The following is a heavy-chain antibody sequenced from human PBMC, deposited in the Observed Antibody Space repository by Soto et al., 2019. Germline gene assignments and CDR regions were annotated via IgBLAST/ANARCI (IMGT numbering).Heavy chain of an antibody. CDR1: GGNFNTYP. V-gene: IGHV1-69*18. D-gene: IGHD3-16*01. CDR2: IIPIFGTP. CDR3: ARDSRLWGSTGWKREILFDI. Sequence: QVQLEQSGAEVKRPGSSVKVSCKTSGGNFNTYPISWVRQAPGHRLEWMGKIIPIFGTPDYAQKFQGRVTINADEATTTVYMELRSLKSDDSAVYYCARDSRLWGSTGWKREILFDIWGQGTMVTVSS. J-gene: IGHJ3*02.